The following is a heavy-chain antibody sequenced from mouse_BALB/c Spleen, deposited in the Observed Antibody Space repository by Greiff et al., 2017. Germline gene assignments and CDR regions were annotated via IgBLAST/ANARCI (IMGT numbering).Heavy chain of an antibody. CDR2: IWAGGST. D-gene: IGHD2-4*01. V-gene: IGHV2-9*02. CDR3: ARIYYDPLYAMDY. J-gene: IGHJ4*01. CDR1: GFSLTSYG. Sequence: QVQLKQSGPGLVAPSQSLSITCTVSGFSLTSYGVHWVCQPPGKGLEWLGVIWAGGSTNYNSALMSRLSISKDNSKSQVFLKMNSLQTDDTAMYYCARIYYDPLYAMDYWGQGTSVTVSS.